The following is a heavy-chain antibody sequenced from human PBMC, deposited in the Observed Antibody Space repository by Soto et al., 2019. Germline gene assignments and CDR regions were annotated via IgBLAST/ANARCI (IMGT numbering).Heavy chain of an antibody. CDR2: IDPRDSYT. J-gene: IGHJ5*02. V-gene: IGHV5-10-1*01. CDR1: GYTFTTFW. D-gene: IGHD2-2*01. CDR3: ARRYCSSSTCDSWFDP. Sequence: LGESLKISCTGFGYTFTTFWISWVRQMPGRGLEWMGRIDPRDSYTKYSPSFEGHVTISADKSTRTAYLQWGSLKASDTAMYYCARRYCSSSTCDSWFDPWGQGTLVTVSS.